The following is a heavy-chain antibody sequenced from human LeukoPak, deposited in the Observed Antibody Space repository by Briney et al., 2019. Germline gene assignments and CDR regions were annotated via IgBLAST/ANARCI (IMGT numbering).Heavy chain of an antibody. CDR1: GFTFDDYT. J-gene: IGHJ3*02. CDR3: AKDIHSGSYLDAFDI. D-gene: IGHD1-26*01. Sequence: GGSLRLSCAASGFTFDDYTMHWVRQAPGKGLEWVSLISWDGGSTYYADSVKGRFTISRDNSKNSPYLQMNSLRTEDTALYYCAKDIHSGSYLDAFDIWGQGTMVTVSS. V-gene: IGHV3-43*01. CDR2: ISWDGGST.